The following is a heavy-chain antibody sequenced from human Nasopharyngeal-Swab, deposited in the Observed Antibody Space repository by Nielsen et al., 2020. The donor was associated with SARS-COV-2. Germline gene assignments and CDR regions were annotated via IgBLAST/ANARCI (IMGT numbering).Heavy chain of an antibody. V-gene: IGHV4-34*01. Sequence: SETLSLTCAVYGGSFSGYYWSWIRHPPGKGLEWIGEINHSGSTNYNPSLKSRVTISVDTSKNQFSLKLSSVTAADTAVYYCARVGDYYDSSDMGDYWGQGTLVTVSS. CDR1: GGSFSGYY. CDR2: INHSGST. J-gene: IGHJ4*02. D-gene: IGHD3-22*01. CDR3: ARVGDYYDSSDMGDY.